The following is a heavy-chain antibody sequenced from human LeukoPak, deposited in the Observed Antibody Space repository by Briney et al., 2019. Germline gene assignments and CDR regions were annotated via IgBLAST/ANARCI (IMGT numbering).Heavy chain of an antibody. Sequence: ASVKVSCKASVGSFTTYIITWGRQAPGQGLEWMGWINPNSGGANYAQKFQGRVTMTRDTFISTAYMELSRLRSDDTPVYYCAREPYGSGSYYFDYWGQGTLVTVSS. J-gene: IGHJ4*02. V-gene: IGHV1-2*02. CDR3: AREPYGSGSYYFDY. CDR2: INPNSGGA. D-gene: IGHD3-10*01. CDR1: VGSFTTYI.